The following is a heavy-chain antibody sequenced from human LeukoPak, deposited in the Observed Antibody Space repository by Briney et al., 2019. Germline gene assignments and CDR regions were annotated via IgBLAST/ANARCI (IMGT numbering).Heavy chain of an antibody. CDR2: IHYSGST. D-gene: IGHD3-10*01. Sequence: PSETLSLTCTVSGASISSSYWSWIRQPPGKGLEWIGYIHYSGSTNNNPSLKSRVTMSVDTSKNQFSLKLTSVTAADTAVYYCVRGGVNWFDPWGQGTLVTVSS. V-gene: IGHV4-59*01. J-gene: IGHJ5*02. CDR3: VRGGVNWFDP. CDR1: GASISSSY.